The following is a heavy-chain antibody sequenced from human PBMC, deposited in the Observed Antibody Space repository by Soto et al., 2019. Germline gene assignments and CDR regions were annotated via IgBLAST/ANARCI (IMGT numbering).Heavy chain of an antibody. J-gene: IGHJ6*02. CDR1: GFNFIDYY. CDR2: INAGGTT. CDR3: ARENYYYGMDV. V-gene: IGHV3-66*01. Sequence: GSLRLSCAASGFNFIDYYMTWVRQAPGKGLEWVSVINAGGTTYYADSVKGRFSISRDDSKNTLYLQMNSLRAEDTAVYYCARENYYYGMDVWGQGTTVTVSS.